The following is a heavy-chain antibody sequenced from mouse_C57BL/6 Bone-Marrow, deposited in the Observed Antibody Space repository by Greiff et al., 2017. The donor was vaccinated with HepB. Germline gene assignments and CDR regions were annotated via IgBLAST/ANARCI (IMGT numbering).Heavy chain of an antibody. V-gene: IGHV5-17*01. CDR3: ATLLRTPFAY. Sequence: EVKLMESGGGLVKPGGSLKLSCAASGFTFSDYGMHWVRQAPEKGLEWVAYISSGSSTIYYADTVKGRFTISRDNAKNTLFLQMTSLRSEDTAMYYCATLLRTPFAYWGQGTLVTVSA. CDR1: GFTFSDYG. D-gene: IGHD1-1*01. CDR2: ISSGSSTI. J-gene: IGHJ3*01.